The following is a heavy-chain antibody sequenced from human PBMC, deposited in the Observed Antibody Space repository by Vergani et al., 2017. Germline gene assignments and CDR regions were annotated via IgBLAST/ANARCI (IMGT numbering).Heavy chain of an antibody. D-gene: IGHD1-26*01. CDR2: IIPIFGTA. V-gene: IGHV1-69*01. J-gene: IGHJ4*02. Sequence: QVQLVQSGAEVQKPGSSVKVSCKASVGTFSSYAISWVRQAPGQGLEWMGGIIPIFGTANYAQKFQGRVTIHADESTSTAYMELSSLRSEDTAVYYCARLPSWDRLTGYFDYWGQGTLVTVSS. CDR3: ARLPSWDRLTGYFDY. CDR1: VGTFSSYA.